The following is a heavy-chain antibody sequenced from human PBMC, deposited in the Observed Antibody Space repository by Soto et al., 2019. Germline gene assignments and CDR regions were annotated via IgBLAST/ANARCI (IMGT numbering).Heavy chain of an antibody. CDR2: ISYDGSNK. J-gene: IGHJ5*02. D-gene: IGHD2-2*01. CDR1: GFTFSSYA. V-gene: IGHV3-30-3*01. Sequence: GGSLRLSCAASGFTFSSYAMHWVRQAPGKGLEWVAVISYDGSNKYYADSVKGRFTISRDNSKNTLYLQMNSLRAEDTAVYYCARDWGPIVVPAAPGNWFDPWGQGTLVTVSS. CDR3: ARDWGPIVVPAAPGNWFDP.